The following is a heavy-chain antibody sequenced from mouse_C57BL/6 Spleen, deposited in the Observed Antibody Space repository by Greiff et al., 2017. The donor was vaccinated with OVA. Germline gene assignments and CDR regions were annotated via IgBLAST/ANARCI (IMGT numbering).Heavy chain of an antibody. CDR2: IYPSDSET. V-gene: IGHV1-61*01. CDR1: GYTFTSYW. CDR3: AREGAGTWYFDV. Sequence: QVQLQQPGAELVRPGSSVKLSCKASGYTFTSYWMDWVKQRPGQGLEWIGNIYPSDSETHYNQKFKDKATLTVDKSSSTAYMQLSSLTSEDSAVYYCAREGAGTWYFDVWGTGTTVTVSS. J-gene: IGHJ1*03. D-gene: IGHD4-1*01.